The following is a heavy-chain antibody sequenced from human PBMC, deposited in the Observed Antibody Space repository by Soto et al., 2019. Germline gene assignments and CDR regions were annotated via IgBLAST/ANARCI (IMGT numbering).Heavy chain of an antibody. CDR2: IYYSGST. Sequence: PSETLSLTCTVSGGSISSGGYYWSWIRQHPGKGLEWIGYIYYSGSTYYNPSLKSRVTISVDTSKNQFSLKLSSVTAADTAVYYCARDHYCSGGSRYWFGGMDVWGQGTTVTVSS. D-gene: IGHD2-15*01. CDR1: GGSISSGGYY. J-gene: IGHJ6*02. V-gene: IGHV4-31*03. CDR3: ARDHYCSGGSRYWFGGMDV.